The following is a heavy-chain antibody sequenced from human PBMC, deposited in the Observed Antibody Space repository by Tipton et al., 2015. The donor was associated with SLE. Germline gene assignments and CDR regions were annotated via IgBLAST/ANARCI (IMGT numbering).Heavy chain of an antibody. CDR1: GGSISGDY. J-gene: IGHJ3*02. Sequence: TLSLTCTVYGGSISGDYWSWIRQPPGKGLEWIGEISDSEITDYNPSLKSRVNISADTSKNQFSLKLTSVTAADTAFYYCAREGVTETGIGAFDIWGQGTMVTVSS. V-gene: IGHV4-34*01. CDR2: ISDSEIT. CDR3: AREGVTETGIGAFDI. D-gene: IGHD1-14*01.